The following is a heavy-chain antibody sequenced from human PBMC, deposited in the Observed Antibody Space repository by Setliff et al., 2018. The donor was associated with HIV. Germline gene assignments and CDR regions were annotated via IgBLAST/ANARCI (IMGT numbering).Heavy chain of an antibody. D-gene: IGHD2-2*01. V-gene: IGHV4-59*11. CDR1: GGSISSHY. CDR3: ARGHCSGTNCYGVDYYGMDV. J-gene: IGHJ6*02. Sequence: SETLSLTCTVSGGSISSHYWSWIRQPPGKGLEWIGSIYNNGITNYNPSLKSRVTVSVDTSKNQFSLKLSSVTAADTAVYYCARGHCSGTNCYGVDYYGMDVWGQGTTVTVSS. CDR2: IYNNGIT.